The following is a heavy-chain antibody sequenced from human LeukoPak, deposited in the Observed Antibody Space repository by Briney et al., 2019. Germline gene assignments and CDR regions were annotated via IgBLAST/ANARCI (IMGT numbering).Heavy chain of an antibody. CDR2: INPNSGGT. V-gene: IGHV1-2*02. J-gene: IGHJ6*03. CDR1: GYTFTSYY. D-gene: IGHD1-20*01. CDR3: ARPRPPLGLTGTPQYNYYYYYMDV. Sequence: GASVKVSCKASGYTFTSYYMHWVRQAPGQGLEWMGWINPNSGGTNYAQKFQGRVTMTRDTSISTAYMELSRLRSDDTAVYYCARPRPPLGLTGTPQYNYYYYYMDVWGKGTTVTVSS.